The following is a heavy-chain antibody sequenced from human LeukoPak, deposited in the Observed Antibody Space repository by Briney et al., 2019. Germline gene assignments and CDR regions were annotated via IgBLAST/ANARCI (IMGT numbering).Heavy chain of an antibody. CDR3: ARDPFIAAGQHAFDI. J-gene: IGHJ3*02. CDR1: GYTFTGYY. Sequence: ASVKVSCKASGYTFTGYYIHWVRQAPGQGLEWMGWINPNSGSTNYAQKFQGRATMTRDTSISTAYMELSRLRSDDTAVYYCARDPFIAAGQHAFDIWGQGTMVTVSS. D-gene: IGHD6-13*01. CDR2: INPNSGST. V-gene: IGHV1-2*02.